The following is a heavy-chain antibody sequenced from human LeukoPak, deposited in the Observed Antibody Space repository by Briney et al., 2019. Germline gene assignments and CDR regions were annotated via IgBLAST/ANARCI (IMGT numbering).Heavy chain of an antibody. CDR2: IYYSGST. D-gene: IGHD3-22*01. Sequence: KTSETLSLTCTVSGGSISSSSYYWGWIRQPPGKGLEWIGSIYYSGSTYYNPSLKSRVTISVDTSKNQFSLKLSSVTAADTAVYYCARLSGSVNYYDSSGYYYYYYYGMDVWGQGTTVTVSS. CDR3: ARLSGSVNYYDSSGYYYYYYYGMDV. CDR1: GGSISSSSYY. J-gene: IGHJ6*02. V-gene: IGHV4-39*01.